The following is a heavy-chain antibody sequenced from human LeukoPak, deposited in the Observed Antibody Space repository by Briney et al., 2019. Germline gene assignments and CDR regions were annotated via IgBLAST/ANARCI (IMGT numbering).Heavy chain of an antibody. CDR2: INPNSGGT. J-gene: IGHJ6*02. CDR1: GYTFTGYY. V-gene: IGHV1-2*02. CDR3: ARVKYCSSTSCYKEYYYYYYGMDV. D-gene: IGHD2-2*02. Sequence: GASVKVSCKASGYTFTGYYMHWVRQAPGQGLEWIGWINPNSGGTNYAQKFQGRVTMTRDTSISTAYMELSRLRSDDTAVYYCARVKYCSSTSCYKEYYYYYYGMDVWGQGTTVTVSS.